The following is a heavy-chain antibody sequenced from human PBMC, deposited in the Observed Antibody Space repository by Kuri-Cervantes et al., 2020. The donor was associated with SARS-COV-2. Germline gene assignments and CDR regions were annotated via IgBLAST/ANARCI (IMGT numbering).Heavy chain of an antibody. D-gene: IGHD5-18*01. Sequence: GGSLRLSCAASGFTFDDYAMSWVRQAPGRGLEWVGFIRSKFFSETRQYAASVRDRFTISRDDSKSIAYLQMNSLKTDDTGVYFCTTDDTTMADYYYYSMDVWGKGTTVTVSS. CDR3: TTDDTTMADYYYYSMDV. CDR1: GFTFDDYA. J-gene: IGHJ6*03. CDR2: IRSKFFSETR. V-gene: IGHV3-49*04.